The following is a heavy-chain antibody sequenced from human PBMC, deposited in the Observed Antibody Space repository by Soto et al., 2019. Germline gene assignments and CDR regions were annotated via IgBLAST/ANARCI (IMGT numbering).Heavy chain of an antibody. Sequence: QITLKESGPTLVKPTQTLTLTCTASGLSFGTSGVGVGWIRQPPGKALEWLALLYWNDDQRYSPSLKSSLTITKDTSKDQVVLTMTNVDPVDTATYYCASMTTVATAAFDIWGQGIMVTVPS. CDR2: LYWNDDQ. D-gene: IGHD4-17*01. V-gene: IGHV2-5*01. CDR1: GLSFGTSGVG. J-gene: IGHJ3*02. CDR3: ASMTTVATAAFDI.